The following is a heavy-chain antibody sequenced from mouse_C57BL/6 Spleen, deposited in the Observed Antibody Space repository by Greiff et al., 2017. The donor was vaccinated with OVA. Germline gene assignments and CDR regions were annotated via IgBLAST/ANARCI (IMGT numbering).Heavy chain of an antibody. V-gene: IGHV14-2*01. J-gene: IGHJ4*01. CDR2: IDPEDGET. CDR3: ARNSNYHYYAMDY. D-gene: IGHD2-5*01. CDR1: GFNIKDYY. Sequence: VQLQQSGAELVKPGASVKLSCTASGFNIKDYYMHWVKQRTEQGLEWIGRIDPEDGETKYAPKFQGKATITADTSSNTAYLQLSSLTSENTAVYNSARNSNYHYYAMDYWGQGTSVTVSS.